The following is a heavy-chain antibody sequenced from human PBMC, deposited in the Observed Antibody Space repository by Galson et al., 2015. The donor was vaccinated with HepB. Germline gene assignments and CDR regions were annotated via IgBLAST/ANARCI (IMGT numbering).Heavy chain of an antibody. CDR3: ARPYCTGTSCNSGWYFDL. CDR2: ISSDGSKE. CDR1: GFTFSTYA. Sequence: SLRLSCAASGFTFSTYAMHWVRQAPGKGLEWVTGISSDGSKEYYADSVRGRFTISRDNSKNTLSLQMNSLRAEDKAVYYCARPYCTGTSCNSGWYFDLWGRGTLVTVSS. D-gene: IGHD2-15*01. J-gene: IGHJ2*01. V-gene: IGHV3-30*04.